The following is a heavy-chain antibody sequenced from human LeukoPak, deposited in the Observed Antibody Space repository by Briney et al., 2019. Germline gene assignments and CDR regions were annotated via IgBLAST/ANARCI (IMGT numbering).Heavy chain of an antibody. V-gene: IGHV1-2*02. CDR1: GYTFTGYY. D-gene: IGHD5-12*01. J-gene: IGHJ6*03. Sequence: ASVKVSCKASGYTFTGYYMHWVRQAPGQGLEWMGWINPNSGGTNYAQKFQGRVTMTRYTSISTAYMELSRLRSDDTAVYYCARGIVATIRWGVYYYYMDVWGKGTPVTVSS. CDR2: INPNSGGT. CDR3: ARGIVATIRWGVYYYYMDV.